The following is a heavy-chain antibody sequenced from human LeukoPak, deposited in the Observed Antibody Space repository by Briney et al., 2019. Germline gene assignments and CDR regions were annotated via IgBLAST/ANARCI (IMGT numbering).Heavy chain of an antibody. V-gene: IGHV1-69*05. CDR1: GGTFSSYA. J-gene: IGHJ4*02. CDR3: ARTPAYSSSWYSY. CDR2: IIPIFGTA. Sequence: GASVKVSCKASGGTFSSYAISWVRQAPGQGLEWMGGIIPIFGTANYAQKFQGRVTITTDESTSTAYMELSSLRSEDTAVYYCARTPAYSSSWYSYWGQGTLVTVSS. D-gene: IGHD6-13*01.